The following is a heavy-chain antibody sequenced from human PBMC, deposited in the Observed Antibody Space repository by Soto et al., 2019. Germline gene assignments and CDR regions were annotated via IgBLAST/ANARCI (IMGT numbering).Heavy chain of an antibody. D-gene: IGHD3-22*01. V-gene: IGHV3-23*01. Sequence: GGSLRLSCAASGFTFSSYAMSWVRQAPGKGLEWVSAISGSGGSTYYADSVKGRFTISRDNSKNTLYLQMNSLRAEDAAVYYCAKAGDSSGYYYFDYWGQGTLVTVSS. CDR3: AKAGDSSGYYYFDY. J-gene: IGHJ4*02. CDR1: GFTFSSYA. CDR2: ISGSGGST.